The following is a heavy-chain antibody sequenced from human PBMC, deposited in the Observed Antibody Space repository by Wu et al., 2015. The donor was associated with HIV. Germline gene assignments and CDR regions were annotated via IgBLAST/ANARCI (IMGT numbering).Heavy chain of an antibody. J-gene: IGHJ6*02. Sequence: QVQLEQSGAEVKKPGSSVKVTCKASGAGFTSYAVSWVRQAPGQGLEWMGGINPLFGTTQHTRRFQDRLTFTTDESKTTVYMELSSLRSEDTAVYYCARNTDSVATSLYSLGVWGPGTTVTVSS. D-gene: IGHD6-19*01. CDR1: GAGFTSYA. V-gene: IGHV1-69*05. CDR2: INPLFGTT. CDR3: ARNTDSVATSLYSLGV.